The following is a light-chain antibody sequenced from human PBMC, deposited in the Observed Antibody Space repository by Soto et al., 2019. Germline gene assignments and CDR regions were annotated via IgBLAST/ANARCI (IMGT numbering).Light chain of an antibody. Sequence: QSVLTQPPSVSGAPGQRVTISCTGGSSNIGANFDVHWYQHLPGSAPKLLIYSDTNRPSGVPDRFSGFKSGTSASLAITELQAEDEDDYYCQSYDNSRSGSVFGGGTKLTVL. V-gene: IGLV1-40*01. CDR1: SSNIGANFD. CDR2: SDT. J-gene: IGLJ2*01. CDR3: QSYDNSRSGSV.